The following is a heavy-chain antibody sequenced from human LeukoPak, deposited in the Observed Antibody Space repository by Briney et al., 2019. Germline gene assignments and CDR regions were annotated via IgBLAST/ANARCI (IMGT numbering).Heavy chain of an antibody. V-gene: IGHV3-74*01. CDR2: LTSDETP. CDR1: GFRFSSHA. Sequence: GGSLRLSCAASGFRFSSHAMNWVRQAPGKGLVWVSRLTSDETPTYADPVRGRFTVSRDNSRNTLYLQMNSLRDEDTAVYYCARSSDHAFDIWGQGTMVTVSS. CDR3: ARSSDHAFDI. J-gene: IGHJ3*02.